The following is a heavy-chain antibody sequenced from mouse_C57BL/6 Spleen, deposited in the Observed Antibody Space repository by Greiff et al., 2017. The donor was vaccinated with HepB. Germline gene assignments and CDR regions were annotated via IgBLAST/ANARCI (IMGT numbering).Heavy chain of an antibody. D-gene: IGHD3-3*01. CDR2: IDPENGDT. V-gene: IGHV14-4*01. Sequence: VQLKESGAELVRPGASVKLSCTASGFNIKDDYMHWVKQRPEQGLEWIGWIDPENGDTEYASKFQGKATITADTSSNTAYLQLSSLTSEDTAVYYCTTGWDKYFDYWGQGTTLTVSS. J-gene: IGHJ2*01. CDR3: TTGWDKYFDY. CDR1: GFNIKDDY.